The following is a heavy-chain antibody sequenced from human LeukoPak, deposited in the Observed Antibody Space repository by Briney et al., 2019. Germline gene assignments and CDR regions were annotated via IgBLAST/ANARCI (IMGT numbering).Heavy chain of an antibody. Sequence: SVKVSCKASGGTFSSYAISWVRQAPGQGLEWMGGIIPIFGTANYAQKFQGRVTITADKSTSTAYMELSSLRSEDTAVYYCARERNDILTGYNSWPPLSYYYYMDVWGKGTTVTVSS. J-gene: IGHJ6*03. CDR2: IIPIFGTA. CDR3: ARERNDILTGYNSWPPLSYYYYMDV. CDR1: GGTFSSYA. D-gene: IGHD3-9*01. V-gene: IGHV1-69*06.